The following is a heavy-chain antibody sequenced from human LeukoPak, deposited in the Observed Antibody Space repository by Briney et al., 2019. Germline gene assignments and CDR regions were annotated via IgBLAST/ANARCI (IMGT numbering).Heavy chain of an antibody. CDR1: GFTFSRYS. Sequence: GGSLRLSCAASGFTFSRYSMNWVRQAPGKGLEWVSSISSSSSYIYDADSVKGRFTISRDNAKNSLYLQMNSLRAEDTAVYYCATTYCSSTSCYPYYFDYWGQGTLVTVSS. CDR2: ISSSSSYI. V-gene: IGHV3-21*01. J-gene: IGHJ4*02. D-gene: IGHD2-2*01. CDR3: ATTYCSSTSCYPYYFDY.